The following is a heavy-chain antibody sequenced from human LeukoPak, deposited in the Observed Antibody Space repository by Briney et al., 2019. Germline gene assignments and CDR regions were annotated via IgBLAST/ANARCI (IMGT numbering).Heavy chain of an antibody. D-gene: IGHD1-1*01. Sequence: GGSLRLSCAASGFTFSSYAMSWVRQAPGKGLEWVSTVSGGGGSTYYVDSVKGRFTTSRDNSKNILYLQMNNLRGEDTAVYYCAKAGARGNVNWFDSWGQGTLVTVSS. V-gene: IGHV3-23*01. J-gene: IGHJ5*01. CDR1: GFTFSSYA. CDR2: VSGGGGST. CDR3: AKAGARGNVNWFDS.